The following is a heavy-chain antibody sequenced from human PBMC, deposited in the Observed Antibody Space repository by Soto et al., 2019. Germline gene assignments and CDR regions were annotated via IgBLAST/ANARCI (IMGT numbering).Heavy chain of an antibody. D-gene: IGHD3-3*01. CDR1: GGSIKTDNW. Sequence: QVQLKESGPGLVKPSGTLSLSCAVSGGSIKTDNWWSWVRPSPGKGLEWIGEVDHTERNNYNPSLKGRVSISIDTSENQFSLHLISVTAAATGVYFCARNHYHSVSESLGTVSGFDSWGQRTLVTVSS. V-gene: IGHV4-4*02. J-gene: IGHJ4*02. CDR3: ARNHYHSVSESLGTVSGFDS. CDR2: VDHTERN.